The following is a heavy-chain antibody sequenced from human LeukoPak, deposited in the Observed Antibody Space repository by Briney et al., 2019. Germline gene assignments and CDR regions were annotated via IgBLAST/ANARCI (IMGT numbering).Heavy chain of an antibody. V-gene: IGHV3-21*01. CDR2: ISSSSSYI. CDR1: GFTFSSYS. J-gene: IGHJ4*02. CDR3: ARVGYYGSGSYSNYFDY. D-gene: IGHD3-10*01. Sequence: GGSLRLSCAASGFTFSSYSMNWVRQAPGKGLEWVSSISSSSSYIYYADSVKGRFTISRDNAKNSLYLQMNSLRAEDTAVYYCARVGYYGSGSYSNYFDYWGQGTLVTVSS.